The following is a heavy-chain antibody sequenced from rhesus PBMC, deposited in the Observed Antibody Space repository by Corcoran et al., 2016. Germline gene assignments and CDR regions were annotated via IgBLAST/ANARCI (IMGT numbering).Heavy chain of an antibody. CDR2: INGRSGST. D-gene: IGHD3-16*01. Sequence: QVQLQGSSPGLGKPSETLSLSCTVPGSSISSTWWSWLRQPPEKGLEWIGEINGRSGSTNYNPSLKSRVTISKDASTNQFSLRLNSVTAPDTAVYFCARITIELVIFDYWGQGVLVTVSS. J-gene: IGHJ4*01. CDR1: GSSISSTW. V-gene: IGHV4-80*01. CDR3: ARITIELVIFDY.